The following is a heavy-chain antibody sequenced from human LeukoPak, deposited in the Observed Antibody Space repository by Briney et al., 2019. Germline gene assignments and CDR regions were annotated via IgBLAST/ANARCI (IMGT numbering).Heavy chain of an antibody. D-gene: IGHD3-3*01. CDR2: IKQDGSEK. V-gene: IGHV3-7*01. Sequence: PGGSLRLSCAASGFTFSSYWMSWVRQAPGKGLEWVANIKQDGSEKYYVDSVKGRFTISRDNAKNSLYLQMNSLRAEDTAVYYCARDREYDFWSGYSYYFDYWGQGTLVTVSS. CDR3: ARDREYDFWSGYSYYFDY. CDR1: GFTFSSYW. J-gene: IGHJ4*02.